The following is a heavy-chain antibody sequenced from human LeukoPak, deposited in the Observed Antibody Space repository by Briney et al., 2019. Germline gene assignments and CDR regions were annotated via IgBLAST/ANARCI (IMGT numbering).Heavy chain of an antibody. D-gene: IGHD2-21*01. CDR1: GYTFTSYA. Sequence: GASVKVSCKASGYTFTSYAMHWVRQAPGQGLEWMGWINAYNDNTNYAQKFQGRVTMTTDTSTSTAYMELRSLRSDDTAVFYCARAGGSYSPSDYWGQGTLVTVSS. J-gene: IGHJ4*02. V-gene: IGHV1-18*01. CDR3: ARAGGSYSPSDY. CDR2: INAYNDNT.